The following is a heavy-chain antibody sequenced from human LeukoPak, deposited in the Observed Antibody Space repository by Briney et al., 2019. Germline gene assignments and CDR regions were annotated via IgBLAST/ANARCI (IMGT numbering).Heavy chain of an antibody. D-gene: IGHD5-24*01. V-gene: IGHV1-69*13. CDR1: GGTFSSYA. J-gene: IGHJ3*02. CDR2: IIPIFGTA. Sequence: ASVKVSCKASGGTFSSYAISWVRQDPGQGLEWMGGIIPIFGTANYAQKFQGRVTITADESTSTAYMELSSLRSEDTAAYYCAKAVDLATISVDIWGQGTMVTVSS. CDR3: AKAVDLATISVDI.